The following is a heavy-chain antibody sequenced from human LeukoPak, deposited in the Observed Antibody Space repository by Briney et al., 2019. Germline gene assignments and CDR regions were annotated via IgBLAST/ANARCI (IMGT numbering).Heavy chain of an antibody. Sequence: SETLSLTCTVSGGSISSSSYYWGWIRQPPGKGLEWIGSMYYSGSTYYNPSLKSRVTISVDTSKNQFSLKLSSVTAADTAVYYCAKLLFPSIPPADYWGQGTLVPVPS. D-gene: IGHD3-10*01. J-gene: IGHJ4*02. V-gene: IGHV4-39*01. CDR3: AKLLFPSIPPADY. CDR1: GGSISSSSYY. CDR2: MYYSGST.